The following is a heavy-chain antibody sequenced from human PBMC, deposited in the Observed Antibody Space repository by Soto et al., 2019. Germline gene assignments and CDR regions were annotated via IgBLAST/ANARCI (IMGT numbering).Heavy chain of an antibody. V-gene: IGHV3-23*01. CDR1: GFTFSSYA. Sequence: GGSLRLSCAASGFTFSSYAMSWVRQAPGKGLEWVSAISGSGGSTYYADSVKGRFTISRDNSKNTLYLQMNSLRAEDTAVYYCAKEGDYDFWSGYYSGDYFDYWGQGTLVTVSS. J-gene: IGHJ4*02. CDR3: AKEGDYDFWSGYYSGDYFDY. D-gene: IGHD3-3*01. CDR2: ISGSGGST.